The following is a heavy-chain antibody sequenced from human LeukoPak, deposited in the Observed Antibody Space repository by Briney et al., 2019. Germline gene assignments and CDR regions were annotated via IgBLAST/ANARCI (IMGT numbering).Heavy chain of an antibody. V-gene: IGHV4-34*01. Sequence: KPSETLSLTCDVSGGSFSGYYWTWIRQPPGKGLEWIGEINHSGITNYNPSLKSRVTISLDTSKNQFSLRLTSVTAADTAVYYCARGSYTVIGDYWGQGTLVTVSS. CDR1: GGSFSGYY. CDR3: ARGSYTVIGDY. D-gene: IGHD1-26*01. CDR2: INHSGIT. J-gene: IGHJ4*02.